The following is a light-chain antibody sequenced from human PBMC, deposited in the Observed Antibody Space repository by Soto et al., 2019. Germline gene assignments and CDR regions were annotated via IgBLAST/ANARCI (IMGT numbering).Light chain of an antibody. Sequence: QSVLTQPPSASWSPGQSVTISCTGTISDVGGYNYVAWYQQHPGKAPKLMIYEVNKRPSGVPDRFSGSKSGSTASLTVSGLQAEDEADYYCSSYAGSSTYVFGTGTKVTVL. CDR1: ISDVGGYNY. J-gene: IGLJ1*01. CDR3: SSYAGSSTYV. V-gene: IGLV2-8*01. CDR2: EVN.